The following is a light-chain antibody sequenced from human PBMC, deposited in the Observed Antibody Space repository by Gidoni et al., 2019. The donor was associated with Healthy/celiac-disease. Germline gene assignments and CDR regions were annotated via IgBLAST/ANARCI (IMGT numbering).Light chain of an antibody. J-gene: IGKJ1*01. V-gene: IGKV1-39*01. Sequence: DIQMTQSPSSRSASLGDRVTITCRASQSISGYLNWYQQKPGKAPKLLIYAASTLESGVPSRFSGSGSGTVFTLTISSLQPGDFATYYCQQSYKTLWTFGQGTKVEIK. CDR3: QQSYKTLWT. CDR2: AAS. CDR1: QSISGY.